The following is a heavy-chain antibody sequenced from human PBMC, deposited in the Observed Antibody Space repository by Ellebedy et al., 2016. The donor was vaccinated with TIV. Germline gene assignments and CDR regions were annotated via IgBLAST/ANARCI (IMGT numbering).Heavy chain of an antibody. V-gene: IGHV1-18*01. CDR2: ISAYNGNT. CDR3: ARDHFGEYQLLTRVVPSY. J-gene: IGHJ4*02. Sequence: AASVKVSCKASGYTFTSYGISWVRQAPGQGLEWMGWISAYNGNTNYAQKLQGRVTMTTDTSTSTAYMELRSLRSDDTAVYYCARDHFGEYQLLTRVVPSYWGQGTLVTVSS. D-gene: IGHD2-2*01. CDR1: GYTFTSYG.